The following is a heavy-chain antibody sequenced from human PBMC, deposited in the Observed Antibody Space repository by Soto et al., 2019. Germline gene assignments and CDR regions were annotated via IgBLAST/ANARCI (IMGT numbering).Heavy chain of an antibody. V-gene: IGHV3-23*01. CDR2: ISGSGGST. D-gene: IGHD2-2*01. CDR3: TKGYCSRTSCYFDYYDTDV. J-gene: IGHJ6*02. Sequence: GWSLRLSCAASGFTFSSYAMSWVRQAPGKGLEWVSAISGSGGSTHYADSVKGRFTISRDNSKNTVYLQMNSLRAEDTAVYYCTKGYCSRTSCYFDYYDTDVWGQGTAVTVSS. CDR1: GFTFSSYA.